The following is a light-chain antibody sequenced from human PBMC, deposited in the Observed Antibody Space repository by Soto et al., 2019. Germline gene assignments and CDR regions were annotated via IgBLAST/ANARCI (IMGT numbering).Light chain of an antibody. CDR3: QQYNSYPYT. Sequence: IQMTQSPSSLSASVGDRVTITCRASQSISTYLSWFQQRPGKAPELLIYAASSLQGGVPSRFSGSGSGTDFTLTISSLQPEDFATYYCQQYNSYPYTFGQGTKLEIK. J-gene: IGKJ2*01. V-gene: IGKV1-39*01. CDR1: QSISTY. CDR2: AAS.